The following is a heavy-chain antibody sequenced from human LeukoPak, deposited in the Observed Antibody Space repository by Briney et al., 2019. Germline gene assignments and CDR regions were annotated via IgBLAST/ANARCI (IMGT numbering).Heavy chain of an antibody. J-gene: IGHJ4*02. V-gene: IGHV4-59*01. CDR2: IYYSGST. CDR3: AKGGGSFDY. Sequence: SETLSLTCTASGGSISSYYWSWIRQPPGKGLEWIGYIYYSGSTNYNPSLKSRVTISVDTSKNQFSLKLSSVTAADTAVYYCAKGGGSFDYWGQGTLVTVSS. CDR1: GGSISSYY. D-gene: IGHD2-15*01.